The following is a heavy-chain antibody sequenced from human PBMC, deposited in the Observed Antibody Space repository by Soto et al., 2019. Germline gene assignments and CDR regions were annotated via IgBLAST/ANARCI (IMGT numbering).Heavy chain of an antibody. J-gene: IGHJ4*02. V-gene: IGHV3-53*01. D-gene: IGHD6-19*01. CDR2: FFTGGST. Sequence: PGGSLRLSCAAAGFNVSDNYMGWVRQAPGKGLEWVSSFFTGGSTGYADSVKGRFTISRDDSKNTVYLQTNSLRAEDTAVYFCVRERRGLGIGFDHWGQGTLVTVSS. CDR3: VRERRGLGIGFDH. CDR1: GFNVSDNY.